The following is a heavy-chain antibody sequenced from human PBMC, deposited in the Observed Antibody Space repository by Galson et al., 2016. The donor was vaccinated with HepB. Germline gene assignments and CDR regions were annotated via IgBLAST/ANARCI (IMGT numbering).Heavy chain of an antibody. CDR3: TRVRELGWGFHS. V-gene: IGHV6-1*01. CDR1: GDSVSNSTAG. CDR2: TYYRSKWSY. D-gene: IGHD7-27*01. J-gene: IGHJ4*02. Sequence: CAISGDSVSNSTAGWNWIRQSPSRGLEWLGRTYYRSKWSYDDADSVRSRIAIHPDTTKNQVSLQLSSETVKDTAIYYCTRVRELGWGFHSWGQGTLVIVSS.